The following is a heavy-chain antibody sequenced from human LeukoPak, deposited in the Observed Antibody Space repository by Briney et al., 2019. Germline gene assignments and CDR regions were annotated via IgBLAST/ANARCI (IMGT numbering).Heavy chain of an antibody. Sequence: GASVKVPCKASGYTFTSYYMHWVRQAPGQGLEWMGIINPSGGSTSYAQKFQGRVTMTRDTSTSTVYMELSSLRSEDTAVYYCARDPEMATILGGGWFDPWGQGTLVTVSS. J-gene: IGHJ5*02. CDR3: ARDPEMATILGGGWFDP. CDR1: GYTFTSYY. CDR2: INPSGGST. D-gene: IGHD5-24*01. V-gene: IGHV1-46*01.